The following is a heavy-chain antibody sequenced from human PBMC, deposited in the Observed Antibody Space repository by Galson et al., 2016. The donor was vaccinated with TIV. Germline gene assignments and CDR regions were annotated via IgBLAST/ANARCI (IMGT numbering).Heavy chain of an antibody. D-gene: IGHD2-8*01. CDR2: ISAGDIT. CDR3: GRDSYCPHDVCYDPPV. CDR1: GFTVSSNY. V-gene: IGHV3-66*01. Sequence: SLRLSCAASGFTVSSNYMSWVRQAPGKGLEWVSVISAGDITYYTDSVKERFTTSRHNSKNTLYLQLNSLRATDTAVYYCGRDSYCPHDVCYDPPVWGQGTLVSVSS. J-gene: IGHJ4*02.